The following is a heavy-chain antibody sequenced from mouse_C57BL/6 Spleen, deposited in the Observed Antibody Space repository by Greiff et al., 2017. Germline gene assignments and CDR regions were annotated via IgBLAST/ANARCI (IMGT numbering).Heavy chain of an antibody. Sequence: QLKESGAELVKPGASVKMSCKASGYTFTTYPIEWMKQNHGKSLEWIGNFHPYNDDTKYNEKFKGKATLTVEKSSSTVYLELSRLTSDDSAVYYCARGSEQGYYVNWYFDGWGTGTTVTVSS. CDR1: GYTFTTYP. J-gene: IGHJ1*03. CDR2: FHPYNDDT. D-gene: IGHD2-3*01. CDR3: ARGSEQGYYVNWYFDG. V-gene: IGHV1-47*01.